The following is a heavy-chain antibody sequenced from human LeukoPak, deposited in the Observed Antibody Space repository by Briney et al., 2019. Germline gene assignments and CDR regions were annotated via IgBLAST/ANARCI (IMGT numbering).Heavy chain of an antibody. D-gene: IGHD3-3*01. Sequence: SETLSLICAVYGGSFSGYYWSWIRQPPGKGLEWFGEINHSGSTNYNLSLKSGVTISVDTSNNQFSLKMSSVTAADTAVYYCARRRGRITIFGVVTTAPDGKFDPWDQATLVTVSS. V-gene: IGHV4-34*01. J-gene: IGHJ5*02. CDR1: GGSFSGYY. CDR3: ARRRGRITIFGVVTTAPDGKFDP. CDR2: INHSGST.